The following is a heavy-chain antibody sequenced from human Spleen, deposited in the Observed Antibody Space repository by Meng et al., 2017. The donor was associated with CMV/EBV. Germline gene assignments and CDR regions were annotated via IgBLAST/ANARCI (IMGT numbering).Heavy chain of an antibody. CDR1: GFTFSSYA. CDR2: ISYDGSNK. D-gene: IGHD2-15*01. Sequence: GGSLRLSCAASGFTFSSYAMHWVRQAPGKGLEWVAVISYDGSNKYYADSVKGRFTISRDNSKNTLYLQMNSLRAEDTAVYYCASCSGGSCYLVGLDYWGQGTLVTVSS. CDR3: ASCSGGSCYLVGLDY. J-gene: IGHJ4*02. V-gene: IGHV3-30*14.